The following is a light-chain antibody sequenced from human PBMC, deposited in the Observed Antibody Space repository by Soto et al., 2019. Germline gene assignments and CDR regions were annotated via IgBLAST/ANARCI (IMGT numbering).Light chain of an antibody. J-gene: IGLJ2*01. V-gene: IGLV2-11*01. Sequence: QAVLTQPRSVSGSPGQSVTISCTGTSSDVGGYNYVSWYQQHPGKAPKLMIYDVSKRPSGVPDRFSGSKSGNTASLTISGLQAEDEADYYCCSYAGSSVRFGGGTKVTVL. CDR3: CSYAGSSVR. CDR1: SSDVGGYNY. CDR2: DVS.